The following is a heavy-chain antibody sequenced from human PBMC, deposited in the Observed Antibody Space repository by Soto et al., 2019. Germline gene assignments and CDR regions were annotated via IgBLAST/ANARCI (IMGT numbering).Heavy chain of an antibody. CDR2: IIPILGTA. Sequence: QVQLVQSGAEVKKPGSSVRVSCKASGGTFSNFAISWVRQAPGQGLEWMGGIIPILGTANYAQKIQGRVTITADESTSTAYMELTSLRSEDTAVYYCARTNQPFGDYGPWDCWGQGTLVTVSS. CDR3: ARTNQPFGDYGPWDC. V-gene: IGHV1-69*01. CDR1: GGTFSNFA. J-gene: IGHJ4*02. D-gene: IGHD4-17*01.